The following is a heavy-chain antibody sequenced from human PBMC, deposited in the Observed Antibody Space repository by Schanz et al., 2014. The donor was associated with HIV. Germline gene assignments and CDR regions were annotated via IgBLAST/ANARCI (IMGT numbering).Heavy chain of an antibody. CDR1: GFTFDSYG. Sequence: VRLVESGGGVVRPGRSLRLSCAASGFTFDSYGMHWVRQAPGKGLEWVSTISDSGDGTYYADSMKGRVTISRDNSKNILYLQMNSLRDEDTALYYCARGSFNAVWRDAFEIWGQGTMVTVSS. CDR2: ISDSGDGT. D-gene: IGHD3-10*01. J-gene: IGHJ3*02. CDR3: ARGSFNAVWRDAFEI. V-gene: IGHV3-23*04.